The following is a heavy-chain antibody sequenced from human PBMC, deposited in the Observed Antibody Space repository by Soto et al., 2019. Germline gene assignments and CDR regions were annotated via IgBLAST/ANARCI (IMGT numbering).Heavy chain of an antibody. CDR3: ARGSYDYIWGSSFSYFDY. V-gene: IGHV3-7*01. J-gene: IGHJ4*02. Sequence: PGGSLRLSCAASGFTFSSYWMSWVRQAPGKGLEWVANIKQDGSEKYYVDSVKGRFTISRDNAKNSLYLQMNSLRAEDTAVYYCARGSYDYIWGSSFSYFDYWGQGTLVTVSS. CDR1: GFTFSSYW. D-gene: IGHD3-16*01. CDR2: IKQDGSEK.